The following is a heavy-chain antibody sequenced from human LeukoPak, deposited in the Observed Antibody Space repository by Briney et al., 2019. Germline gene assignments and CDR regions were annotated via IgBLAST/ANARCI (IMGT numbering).Heavy chain of an antibody. CDR1: GFTFSTYA. CDR3: ARETVIAACPGYYYYYMDV. CDR2: ISGSGGST. D-gene: IGHD6-6*01. V-gene: IGHV3-23*01. Sequence: GGSLRLSCAASGFTFSTYAMSWVRQSPGKGLEWVSAISGSGGSTYYADSVKGRFTISRDNDKNTLSLQMNSLRAEDTAVYYCARETVIAACPGYYYYYMDVWGKGTTVTVSS. J-gene: IGHJ6*03.